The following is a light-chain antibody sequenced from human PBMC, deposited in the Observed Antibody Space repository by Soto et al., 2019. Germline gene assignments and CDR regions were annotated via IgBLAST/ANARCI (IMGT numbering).Light chain of an antibody. CDR3: ASWDDSMSGFVV. J-gene: IGLJ2*01. V-gene: IGLV1-47*01. CDR1: SSTIGSNY. Sequence: QSVLTQPPSASGTPGQRVTLSCYGSSSTIGSNYVFWYQQLPGTAPKVLMYRNSQRPSGVPDRFWGSKSGTSASLAISGLRSEDEADYYCASWDDSMSGFVVFGGGTMLTGL. CDR2: RNS.